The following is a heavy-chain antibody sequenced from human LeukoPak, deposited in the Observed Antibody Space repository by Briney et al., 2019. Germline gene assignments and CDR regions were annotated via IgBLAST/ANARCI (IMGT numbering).Heavy chain of an antibody. CDR1: GGSISSSNW. J-gene: IGHJ2*01. V-gene: IGHV4-4*02. CDR3: AREESSEDWYFDL. Sequence: PSETLSLTCTVSGGSISSSNWWSWVRQPPRKGLEWIGEIYHSGTTNYNPSLKSRVTISIDKSKNQFSLKVNSATVADTALYYCAREESSEDWYFDLWGRGTLVTVSS. CDR2: IYHSGTT. D-gene: IGHD6-19*01.